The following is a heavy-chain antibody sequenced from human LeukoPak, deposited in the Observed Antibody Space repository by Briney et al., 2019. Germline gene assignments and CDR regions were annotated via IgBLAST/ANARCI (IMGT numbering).Heavy chain of an antibody. J-gene: IGHJ5*02. CDR3: ARDSGYYDSSGYSRFDP. CDR2: INPSGGST. V-gene: IGHV1-46*01. Sequence: ASVKVSCKVSGYTFTSYYMHWVRQAPGQGLEWMGIINPSGGSTSYAQKFQGRVTMTRDMSTSTVYMELRSLRSDDTAVYYCARDSGYYDSSGYSRFDPWGQGTLVTVSS. D-gene: IGHD3-22*01. CDR1: GYTFTSYY.